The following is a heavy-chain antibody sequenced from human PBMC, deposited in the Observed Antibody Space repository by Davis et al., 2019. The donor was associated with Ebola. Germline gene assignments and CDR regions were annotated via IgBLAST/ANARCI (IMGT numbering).Heavy chain of an antibody. D-gene: IGHD2-2*01. CDR3: AKDLDRGDQLLSRSRAFDI. J-gene: IGHJ3*02. V-gene: IGHV3-23*01. Sequence: GGSLRLSCAASGFTFSSYAMSWVRQAPGKGLEWVSAISGSGGSTYYADSVKGRFTISRDNSKNTLYLQMNSLRAEDTAVYYCAKDLDRGDQLLSRSRAFDIWGQGTMVTVSS. CDR2: ISGSGGST. CDR1: GFTFSSYA.